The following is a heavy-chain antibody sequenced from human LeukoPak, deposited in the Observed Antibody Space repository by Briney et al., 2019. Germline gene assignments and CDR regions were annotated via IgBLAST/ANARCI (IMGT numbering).Heavy chain of an antibody. J-gene: IGHJ4*02. CDR3: AREGYNFGALDY. CDR2: ISYDGSNK. Sequence: GGSLRLSCAASGFTFSSNYMSWVRQAPGKGLEWVAVISYDGSNKYYADSVKGRFTISRDNSKNTLYLQMNSLRAEDTAVYYCAREGYNFGALDYWGQGTLVTVSS. V-gene: IGHV3-30-3*01. D-gene: IGHD5-24*01. CDR1: GFTFSSNY.